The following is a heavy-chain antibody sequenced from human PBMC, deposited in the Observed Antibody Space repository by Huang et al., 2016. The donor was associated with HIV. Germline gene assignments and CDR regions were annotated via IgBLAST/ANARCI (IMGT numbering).Heavy chain of an antibody. J-gene: IGHJ4*02. CDR1: GGIFSSHS. CDR2: IIPMFGTT. D-gene: IGHD3-9*01. V-gene: IGHV1-69*01. Sequence: QVQLVQSGAEVKKPGSSVKVSCKASGGIFSSHSFSWVRQAPGQGLKGMGGIIPMFGTTNYAQKFQDRVTITADESTSTAYMELSSLRFEDTAVYYCAKAKAHYNIMTGYFSFDHWGQGTLVTVSS. CDR3: AKAKAHYNIMTGYFSFDH.